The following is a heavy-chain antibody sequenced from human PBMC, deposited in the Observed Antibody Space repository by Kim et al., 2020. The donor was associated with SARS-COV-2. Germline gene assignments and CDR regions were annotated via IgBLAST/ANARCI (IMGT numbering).Heavy chain of an antibody. CDR3: AGTTTATMGVY. J-gene: IGHJ4*02. CDR2: T. Sequence: TNCADSVKGRFTISRDDAKNTLYLQMNSLRVEDTAVYFCAGTTTATMGVYWGQGTLVTVSS. D-gene: IGHD1-1*01. V-gene: IGHV3-74*01.